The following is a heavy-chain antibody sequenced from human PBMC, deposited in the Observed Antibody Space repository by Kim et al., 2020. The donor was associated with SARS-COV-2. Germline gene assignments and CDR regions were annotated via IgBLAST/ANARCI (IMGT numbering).Heavy chain of an antibody. D-gene: IGHD3-3*01. CDR3: AIVASKLRFLNFEY. J-gene: IGHJ4*02. Sequence: EASVKGRFTSSRDKSKNTLYLQLNSLRAEDTAVYYCAIVASKLRFLNFEYWGQGTLVTVSP. V-gene: IGHV3-23*01.